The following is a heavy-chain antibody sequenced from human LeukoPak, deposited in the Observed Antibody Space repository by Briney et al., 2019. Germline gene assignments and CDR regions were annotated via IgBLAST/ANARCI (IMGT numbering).Heavy chain of an antibody. CDR1: GGTFSSYA. CDR2: IIPIFGTA. V-gene: IGHV1-69*05. CDR3: ARWLLEGGSYGTFDY. Sequence: ASVKVSCKASGGTFSSYAISWVRQAPGQGLEWMGGIIPIFGTANYAQKFQGRVTITTDESTSTAYMELSSLRSEDTAVYYCARWLLEGGSYGTFDYWGQGTLVTVSS. D-gene: IGHD1-26*01. J-gene: IGHJ4*02.